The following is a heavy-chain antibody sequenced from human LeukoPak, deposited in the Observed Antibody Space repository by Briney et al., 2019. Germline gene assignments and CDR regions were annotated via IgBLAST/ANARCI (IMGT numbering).Heavy chain of an antibody. Sequence: GGSLRLSCAASGFTFSSYEMNWVRQAPGKGLEWVSFIYSGGNTYYADSVKGRFTISRDNSKNTVHLQMNSLRAEDTAVYYCARRAGDYSHPYDYWGQGTLVTVSS. V-gene: IGHV3-53*01. D-gene: IGHD3-22*01. CDR1: GFTFSSYE. CDR2: IYSGGNT. J-gene: IGHJ4*02. CDR3: ARRAGDYSHPYDY.